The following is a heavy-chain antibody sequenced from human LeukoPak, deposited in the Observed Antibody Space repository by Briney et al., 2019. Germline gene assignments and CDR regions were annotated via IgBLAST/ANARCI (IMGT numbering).Heavy chain of an antibody. D-gene: IGHD4-17*01. V-gene: IGHV4-59*11. CDR2: INYSGNT. Sequence: SETLSLTCTVSGGSISGHYWSWIRQPPGKGLEWIGYINYSGNTNYKSSLKSRVTMSPDTSKNQLSLRLTSVTAADTAVYYCARGSVTTSLPFDSWGQGTLVTVSS. J-gene: IGHJ4*02. CDR1: GGSISGHY. CDR3: ARGSVTTSLPFDS.